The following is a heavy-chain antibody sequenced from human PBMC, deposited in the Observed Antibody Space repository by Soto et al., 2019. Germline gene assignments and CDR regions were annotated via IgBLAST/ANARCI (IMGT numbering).Heavy chain of an antibody. Sequence: EVQLVESGGGLIQPGGSLRLSCAASGFTFSSNDMNWVRQAPGKGLEWVSLIYSGGSTYYADSVKGRFTISRDNSKNTLYLQMISLRAEDTAVYYGATRPLLPGAPWGQGTMVSVSS. CDR3: ATRPLLPGAP. CDR1: GFTFSSND. D-gene: IGHD3-22*01. CDR2: IYSGGST. V-gene: IGHV3-53*01. J-gene: IGHJ3*01.